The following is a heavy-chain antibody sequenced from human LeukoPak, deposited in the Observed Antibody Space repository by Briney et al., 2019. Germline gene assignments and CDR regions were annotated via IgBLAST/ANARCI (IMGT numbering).Heavy chain of an antibody. CDR2: IYYSGST. CDR3: ARVSTLTGGDYYFDY. Sequence: SETLSLTCTVSGGSISSYYWSWIRQPPGKGLEWIGYIYYSGSTNYNPSLKSRVTISVDTSKNQFSLKLSSVTAADTAVYYCARVSTLTGGDYYFDYWGQGTLVTVS. J-gene: IGHJ4*02. CDR1: GGSISSYY. V-gene: IGHV4-59*01. D-gene: IGHD3-16*01.